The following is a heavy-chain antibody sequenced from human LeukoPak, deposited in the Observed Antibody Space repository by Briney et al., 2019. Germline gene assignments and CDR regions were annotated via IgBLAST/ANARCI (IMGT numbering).Heavy chain of an antibody. CDR2: IYHSGST. J-gene: IGHJ3*02. Sequence: SETLSLTCTVSDYSISSGYYWGWIRQPPGMGLEWIGNIYHSGSTYYNPSLKSRVTMSVDTSKNKFSLKLSSVTAADTAVYYCASFSAGGAFDIWGQGTMVTVSS. CDR1: DYSISSGYY. V-gene: IGHV4-38-2*02. CDR3: ASFSAGGAFDI. D-gene: IGHD2/OR15-2a*01.